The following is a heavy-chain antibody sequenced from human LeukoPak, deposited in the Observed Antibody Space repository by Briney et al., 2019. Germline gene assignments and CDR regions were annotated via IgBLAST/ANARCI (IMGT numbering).Heavy chain of an antibody. Sequence: SSETLSLTCTVSGGSISSYYWSWIRQPPGKGLEWIGYIYYSGSTNYNPSLKSRVTISVDTSKNQFSLKLSSVTAADTAVYYCARDPSGSYSHYYYGMDVWGQGTTVTVSS. CDR3: ARDPSGSYSHYYYGMDV. V-gene: IGHV4-59*01. CDR2: IYYSGST. J-gene: IGHJ6*02. CDR1: GGSISSYY. D-gene: IGHD1-26*01.